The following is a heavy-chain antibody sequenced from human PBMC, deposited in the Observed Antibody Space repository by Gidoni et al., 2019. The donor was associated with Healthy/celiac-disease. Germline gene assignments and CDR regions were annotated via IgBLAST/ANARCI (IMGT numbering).Heavy chain of an antibody. D-gene: IGHD2-21*02. J-gene: IGHJ4*02. CDR3: AREAAYCGGDCQYYFDY. Sequence: VQLQESGPGLVKPSQPLSLTCTVSGGSISSGSYYWSWIRQPAGKGLEWIGRSYTSGSTNYNPSLKSRVTISVDTSKNQFSLKLSSVTAADTAVYYCAREAAYCGGDCQYYFDYWGQGTLVTVSS. CDR1: GGSISSGSYY. V-gene: IGHV4-61*02. CDR2: SYTSGST.